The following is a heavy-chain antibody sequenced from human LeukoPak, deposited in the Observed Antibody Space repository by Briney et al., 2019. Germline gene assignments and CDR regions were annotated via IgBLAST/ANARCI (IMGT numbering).Heavy chain of an antibody. CDR2: ISSSSSYI. CDR1: GFTFSSYS. V-gene: IGHV3-21*01. Sequence: GGSLRLSCAASGFTFSSYSMNWVRQAPGKGLEWVSSISSSSSYIYYADSVKGRFTISRDNAKNSLYLQMNSLRAEDTAVYYCARDLPDITGTSASDYWGQGTLVTVSS. CDR3: ARDLPDITGTSASDY. J-gene: IGHJ4*02. D-gene: IGHD1-20*01.